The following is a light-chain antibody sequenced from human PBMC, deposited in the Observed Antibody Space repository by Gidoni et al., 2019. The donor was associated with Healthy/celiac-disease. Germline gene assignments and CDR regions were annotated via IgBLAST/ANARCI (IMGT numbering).Light chain of an antibody. J-gene: IGKJ3*01. CDR3: QQYYSTLFT. CDR1: QSVLYSSNNKNY. V-gene: IGKV4-1*01. CDR2: WAS. Sequence: DIVMTQTPDSLAVSLGERATINCKSSQSVLYSSNNKNYFAWYQQKPGQPPKLLIYWASTRESGVPDRFSGSGSGTDFTLTISSLQAEDVAVYYCQQYYSTLFTFXPXTKVDIK.